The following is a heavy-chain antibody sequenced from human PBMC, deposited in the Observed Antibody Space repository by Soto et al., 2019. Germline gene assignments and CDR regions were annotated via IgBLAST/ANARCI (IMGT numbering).Heavy chain of an antibody. D-gene: IGHD1-1*01. CDR1: GGPFSSYG. Sequence: QVLLMQSGAEVKKPGSSVKVSCTSSGGPFSSYGISWVRQVPGQGLEGLGGIIPLFGTPSYARKFQDRLTISADEYTTTAYMELSSLTSEDTAMYFCARDGTIQMANVDFWGQGTLVTVSS. CDR2: IIPLFGTP. CDR3: ARDGTIQMANVDF. V-gene: IGHV1-69*01. J-gene: IGHJ4*02.